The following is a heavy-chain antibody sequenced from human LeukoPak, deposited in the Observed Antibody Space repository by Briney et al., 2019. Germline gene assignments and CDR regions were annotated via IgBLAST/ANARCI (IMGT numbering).Heavy chain of an antibody. CDR2: ICAYNGNT. V-gene: IGHV1-18*01. CDR1: AYTFTIYG. CDR3: ARDWRGGTTAFDD. J-gene: IGHJ4*02. Sequence: ASVTVTCTASAYTFTIYGFSWVRQAPGQGLEWMGWICAYNGNTNYAQKLQGRVTMTTDTSTSKAYMELRSLRSDDTAVYYCARDWRGGTTAFDDWGQGTLVTVSS. D-gene: IGHD1-1*01.